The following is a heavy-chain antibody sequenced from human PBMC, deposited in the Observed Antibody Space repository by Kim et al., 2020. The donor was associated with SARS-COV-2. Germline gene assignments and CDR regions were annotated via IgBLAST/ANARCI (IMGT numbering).Heavy chain of an antibody. J-gene: IGHJ1*01. CDR1: GFTFSSYE. Sequence: GGSLRLSCAASGFTFSSYEMNWVRQAPGKGLEWVSYISSSGSTIYYADSVKGRFTISRDNAKNSLYLQMNSLRAEDTAVYYCARVGYYDCWFGYYTGTKGGGNLDHGGQGTLVSVPS. V-gene: IGHV3-48*03. CDR2: ISSSGSTI. D-gene: IGHD3-3*01. CDR3: ARVGYYDCWFGYYTGTKGGGNLDH.